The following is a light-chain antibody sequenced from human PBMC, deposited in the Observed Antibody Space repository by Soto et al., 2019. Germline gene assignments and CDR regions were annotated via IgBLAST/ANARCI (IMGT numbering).Light chain of an antibody. J-gene: IGKJ1*01. CDR3: QQYTSYPWT. Sequence: DIQMTQSPSTLSASVGDRVTVTCRAGQSINSRLAWYQQKPGKAPKLLIYQASNLESGVPSRFSGTGSGAEFTLTISSLQPDDSATYYFQQYTSYPWTFGQGTKVEI. CDR2: QAS. CDR1: QSINSR. V-gene: IGKV1-5*03.